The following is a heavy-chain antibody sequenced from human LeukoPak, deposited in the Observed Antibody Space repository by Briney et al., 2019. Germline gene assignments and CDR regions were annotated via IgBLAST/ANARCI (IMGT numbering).Heavy chain of an antibody. Sequence: PSETLSLTCAVSGYSISSGYYWGWIRPPPGKGLEWIGSIYHSGSTYYNPSLKSRVTISVDTSKNQFSLKLSSVTAADTAVYYCARETSGYYRYLDYCGQGTLVTVSS. CDR3: ARETSGYYRYLDY. CDR1: GYSISSGYY. V-gene: IGHV4-38-2*01. D-gene: IGHD3-22*01. J-gene: IGHJ4*02. CDR2: IYHSGST.